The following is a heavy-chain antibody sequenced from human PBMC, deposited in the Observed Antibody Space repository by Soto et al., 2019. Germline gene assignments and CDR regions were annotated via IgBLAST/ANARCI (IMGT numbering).Heavy chain of an antibody. Sequence: SETLSLTCTVSGGSISSGAFYWSWIRQHPGKDLEWIGNIYYTGSTSYNPSLKSRITISLDTSKNQFSLKLSSVTAADTAVYYCARVSGGVDFWSVLFDPWGQGTLVTVSS. CDR1: GGSISSGAFY. CDR2: IYYTGST. J-gene: IGHJ5*02. V-gene: IGHV4-31*03. D-gene: IGHD3-3*01. CDR3: ARVSGGVDFWSVLFDP.